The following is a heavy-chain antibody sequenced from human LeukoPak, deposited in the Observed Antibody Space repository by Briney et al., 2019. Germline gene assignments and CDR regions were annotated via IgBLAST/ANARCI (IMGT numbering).Heavy chain of an antibody. J-gene: IGHJ6*02. CDR3: ARERIYFGSGGDLRDARLFYYYGLDV. Sequence: GGSLRLSCVASGLTVSSNCMSWVRQAPGGGLEWVSGIYSDGSICYSDSVRGRFTISRDNSKNTLFLQMNSLRAEDTAVYYCARERIYFGSGGDLRDARLFYYYGLDVWGQGTTVTVSS. V-gene: IGHV3-53*01. CDR1: GLTVSSNC. CDR2: IYSDGSI. D-gene: IGHD3-10*01.